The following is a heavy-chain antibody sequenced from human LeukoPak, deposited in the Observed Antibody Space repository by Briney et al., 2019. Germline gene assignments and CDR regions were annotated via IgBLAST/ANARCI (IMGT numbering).Heavy chain of an antibody. D-gene: IGHD4-17*01. CDR3: ARAYLRSGRDL. J-gene: IGHJ4*02. CDR2: IYSGGST. V-gene: IGHV3-66*01. Sequence: GGSLRLSCVASGFTVSNNYMHWVRQAPGKGLEWVSVIYSGGSTYYADSVKGRFTISRDKSEYTLYLQVNSLRAEDTAVYYCARAYLRSGRDLWGQGTLVTVSS. CDR1: GFTVSNNY.